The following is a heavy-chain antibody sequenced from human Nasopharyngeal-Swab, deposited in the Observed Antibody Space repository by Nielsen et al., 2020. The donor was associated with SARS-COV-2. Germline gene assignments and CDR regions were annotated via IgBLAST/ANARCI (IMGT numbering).Heavy chain of an antibody. J-gene: IGHJ6*02. CDR3: ARIKDSGYDSYGMDV. D-gene: IGHD1-26*01. V-gene: IGHV2-70*01. Sequence: PGKALEWLALKDWDDDKYYSTSLKSRLTISKDTSKNQVVITMTNMDPEDTATYYSARIKDSGYDSYGMDVWGQGTTVTVSS. CDR2: KDWDDDK.